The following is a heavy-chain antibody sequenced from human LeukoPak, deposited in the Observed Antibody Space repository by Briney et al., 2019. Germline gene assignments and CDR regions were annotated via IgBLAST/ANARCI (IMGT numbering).Heavy chain of an antibody. D-gene: IGHD1-26*01. CDR1: GGSISSGGYS. V-gene: IGHV4-31*03. Sequence: PSQTLSLTCTVSGGSISSGGYSWSWIRQHPGKGLEWIGYIYYSGSTYYNPSLKSRVTISVDTSKNQFSLKLSSVTAADAAVYYCAREEPRYSGSYLDYWGQGTLVTVSS. J-gene: IGHJ4*02. CDR2: IYYSGST. CDR3: AREEPRYSGSYLDY.